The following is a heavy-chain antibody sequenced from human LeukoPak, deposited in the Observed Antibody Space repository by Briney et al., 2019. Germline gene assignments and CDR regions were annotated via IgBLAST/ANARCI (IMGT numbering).Heavy chain of an antibody. V-gene: IGHV3-33*01. Sequence: GGSLRLSCAASGFTFSSYGMHWVRQAPGKGLEWVAVIWYDGSNKYYADSVKGRFTISRDNSKNTLYLQMNSLRAEDTAVCYCARDRVVAATRYYYGMDVWGQGTTVTVSS. CDR1: GFTFSSYG. CDR2: IWYDGSNK. D-gene: IGHD2-15*01. J-gene: IGHJ6*02. CDR3: ARDRVVAATRYYYGMDV.